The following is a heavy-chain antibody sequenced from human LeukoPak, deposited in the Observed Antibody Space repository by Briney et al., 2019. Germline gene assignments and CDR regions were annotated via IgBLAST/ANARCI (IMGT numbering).Heavy chain of an antibody. Sequence: GGSLRLSCAASGFTFSSYGMHWVRQAPGKGLEWVAFIRYDGSNKYYADSVKGLFTISRDNSKNTLYLQMNSLRAEDTAVYYCAKEAYSSGWYWLDYWGQGTLVTVSS. D-gene: IGHD6-19*01. CDR1: GFTFSSYG. CDR3: AKEAYSSGWYWLDY. CDR2: IRYDGSNK. V-gene: IGHV3-30*02. J-gene: IGHJ4*02.